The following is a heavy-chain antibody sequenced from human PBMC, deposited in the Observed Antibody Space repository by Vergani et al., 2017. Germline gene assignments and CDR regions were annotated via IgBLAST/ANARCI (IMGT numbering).Heavy chain of an antibody. Sequence: QVQLVESGGGLVKPGGSLRLSCAASGFSFSDHYMTWIRQAPGKGLEWVSYISNSGNTIEYADSVKGRFSISRDNARNSVFLQMDSLRVNDTAVYFCARERGAMDRWGQGTLVTVSS. CDR3: ARERGAMDR. V-gene: IGHV3-11*04. J-gene: IGHJ4*02. D-gene: IGHD3-10*01. CDR2: ISNSGNTI. CDR1: GFSFSDHY.